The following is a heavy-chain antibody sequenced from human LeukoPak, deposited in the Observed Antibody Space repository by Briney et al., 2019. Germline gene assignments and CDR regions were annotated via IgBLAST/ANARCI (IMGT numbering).Heavy chain of an antibody. CDR2: IYTSGST. Sequence: SETLSLTCTVSGDSISSGTYSWSWIRQPAGKGLEWIGRIYTSGSTSYSPSLKSRVTMSVDTSKNQFSLKLYSVTAVDTAVYYCARIYCSGGSCYLNWFDPWGQGTLVTVSS. CDR3: ARIYCSGGSCYLNWFDP. J-gene: IGHJ5*02. V-gene: IGHV4-61*02. CDR1: GDSISSGTYS. D-gene: IGHD2-15*01.